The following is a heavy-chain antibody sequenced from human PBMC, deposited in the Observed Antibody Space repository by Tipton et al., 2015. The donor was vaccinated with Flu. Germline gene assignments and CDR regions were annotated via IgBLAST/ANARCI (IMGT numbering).Heavy chain of an antibody. D-gene: IGHD6-19*01. CDR2: INFYNGNT. CDR3: ARLWAVAGTNWFDP. Sequence: QLVQSGAEVKKPGASVKVSCEASGYIFTNYGISWVRQAPGQGLEWMGWINFYNGNTNYAQKLQGRVTMTTDTSTNTAYMELRSLRSDDTAVYYCARLWAVAGTNWFDPWGQGTLVTVSS. J-gene: IGHJ5*02. V-gene: IGHV1-18*01. CDR1: GYIFTNYG.